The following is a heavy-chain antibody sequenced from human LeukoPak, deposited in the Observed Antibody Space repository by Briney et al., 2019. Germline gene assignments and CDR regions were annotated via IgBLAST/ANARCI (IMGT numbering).Heavy chain of an antibody. CDR3: AKDLGSSPPGDY. J-gene: IGHJ4*02. V-gene: IGHV3-23*01. CDR1: GFTLSTYA. CDR2: IGVSGGST. Sequence: GGSLRLSCTASGFTLSTYAMSWVRQAPGKGLEWVSSIGVSGGSTYYADCVKGRFTISRDSSKNTLYLQMNSLRAEDTAVYSCAKDLGSSPPGDYWGQGTLVTVSS. D-gene: IGHD6-6*01.